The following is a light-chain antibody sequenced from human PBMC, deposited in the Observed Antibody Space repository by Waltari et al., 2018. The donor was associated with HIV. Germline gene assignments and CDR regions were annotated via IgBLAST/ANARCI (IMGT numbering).Light chain of an antibody. CDR2: SNN. Sequence: QSVLTQPPSASGTPGQRVTISCSGSRSNIGGNTVSWYQQLPGTAPKLLIYSNNQRPSGVPDRFSGSRSGTSASLAISGLQSEDETDYYCATWDDSLNGWVFGGGTKLTVL. J-gene: IGLJ3*02. CDR3: ATWDDSLNGWV. V-gene: IGLV1-44*01. CDR1: RSNIGGNT.